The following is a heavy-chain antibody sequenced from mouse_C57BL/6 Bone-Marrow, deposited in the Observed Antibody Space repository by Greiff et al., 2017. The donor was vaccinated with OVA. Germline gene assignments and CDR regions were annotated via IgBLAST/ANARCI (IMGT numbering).Heavy chain of an antibody. CDR3: ARRDWEGFAY. CDR2: ISNGGGST. Sequence: EVKLMESGGGLVQPGGSLKLSCAASGFTFSDYYMYWVRQTPEKRLEWVAYISNGGGSTYYPDTVKGRFTISRDNAKNTLYLQMSRLKSEDTAMYYCARRDWEGFAYWGQGTLVTVSA. V-gene: IGHV5-12*01. D-gene: IGHD4-1*01. J-gene: IGHJ3*01. CDR1: GFTFSDYY.